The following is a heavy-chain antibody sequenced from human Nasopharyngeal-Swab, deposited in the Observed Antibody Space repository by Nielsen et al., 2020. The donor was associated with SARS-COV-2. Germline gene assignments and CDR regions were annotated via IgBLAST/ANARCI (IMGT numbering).Heavy chain of an antibody. CDR3: ARLEGQTEIMMYAGGYMDV. V-gene: IGHV3-21*01. CDR1: GFTFNNYN. Sequence: GGSLRLSCAASGFTFNNYNFNWVRQAPGKGLEWVSSISSSSSYIYYADPVKGRFTISRDNAKNSLYLQMNSLRVEDTAVYYCARLEGQTEIMMYAGGYMDVWGKGTTVTVSS. J-gene: IGHJ6*03. CDR2: ISSSSSYI. D-gene: IGHD2-8*01.